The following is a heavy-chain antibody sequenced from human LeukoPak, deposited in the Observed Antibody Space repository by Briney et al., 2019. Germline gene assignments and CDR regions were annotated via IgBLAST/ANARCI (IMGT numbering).Heavy chain of an antibody. J-gene: IGHJ1*01. D-gene: IGHD2-21*02. V-gene: IGHV1-69*04. Sequence: SVKVSCKASGGTFSSYAISWVRQAPGQGLEWIGRIIPIFGIANYAQKFQGRVTITADKSTSTACMELSSLRSEDTAVYYCARVEAYCGGDCSEYFQHWGQGTLVTVSS. CDR1: GGTFSSYA. CDR2: IIPIFGIA. CDR3: ARVEAYCGGDCSEYFQH.